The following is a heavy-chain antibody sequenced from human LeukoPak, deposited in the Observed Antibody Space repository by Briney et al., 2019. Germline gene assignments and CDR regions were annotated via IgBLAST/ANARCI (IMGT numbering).Heavy chain of an antibody. D-gene: IGHD3-22*01. J-gene: IGHJ6*03. Sequence: ASVKVSCKASGYTFTSYGISWVRQAPGQGLEWMGWISAYNGNINYAQKLQGRVTMTTDTSTSTAYMELRSLRSDDTAVYYCARDRRIVVVEGYYYYYMDVWGKGTTVTVSS. CDR2: ISAYNGNI. CDR3: ARDRRIVVVEGYYYYYMDV. CDR1: GYTFTSYG. V-gene: IGHV1-18*01.